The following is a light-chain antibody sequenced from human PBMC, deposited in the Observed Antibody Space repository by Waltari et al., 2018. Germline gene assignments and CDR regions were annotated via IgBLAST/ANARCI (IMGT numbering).Light chain of an antibody. CDR3: QHTLA. V-gene: IGKV1-39*01. Sequence: DIQMTQSPSSLSASVGDRVTITCRTSQSISNNFNWYQQKPGDAPKLLSYCAYNFQSGVSSKFGGSGSWTDFTLTISSLEPEDFATYYCQHTLAFSPGTKVDIK. CDR1: QSISNN. J-gene: IGKJ3*01. CDR2: CAY.